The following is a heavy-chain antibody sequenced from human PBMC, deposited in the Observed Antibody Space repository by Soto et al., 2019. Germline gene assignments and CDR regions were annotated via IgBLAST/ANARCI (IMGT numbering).Heavy chain of an antibody. Sequence: GGSLRLSCAASGFTFTTYWMHWVRQAPGKGLVWVAVISYGGSNTYYADSVKGRFTISRDNSKNTLYLQMNNLRAEDTAVYYCARAVGYYYGMGVWGQGTTVTVSS. D-gene: IGHD6-19*01. V-gene: IGHV3-30*03. CDR2: ISYGGSNT. CDR3: ARAVGYYYGMGV. J-gene: IGHJ6*02. CDR1: GFTFTTYW.